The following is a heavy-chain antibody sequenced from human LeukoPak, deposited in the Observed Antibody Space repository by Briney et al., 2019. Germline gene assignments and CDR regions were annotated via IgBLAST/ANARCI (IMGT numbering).Heavy chain of an antibody. CDR3: ARIMGDSSGYYYYDY. V-gene: IGHV4-59*01. CDR2: IYYSGST. D-gene: IGHD3-22*01. CDR1: GGSISSYY. J-gene: IGHJ4*02. Sequence: SETLSLTCTVSGGSISSYYWSWIRQPPGKGLEWIGYIYYSGSTNYNPSLKSRVTISVDTSKNQFSLKLSSVTATDTAVYYCARIMGDSSGYYYYDYWGQGTLVTVSS.